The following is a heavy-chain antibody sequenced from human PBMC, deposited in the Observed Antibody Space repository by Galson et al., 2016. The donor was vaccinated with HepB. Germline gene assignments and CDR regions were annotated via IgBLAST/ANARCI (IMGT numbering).Heavy chain of an antibody. J-gene: IGHJ4*02. CDR2: IKQDGSEK. D-gene: IGHD1-26*01. Sequence: SLRLSCAASGFPFSSYWMSWVRQAPGKGLEWVANIKQDGSEKHYVDSVKGRFTISRDIAQNSLYLEMNSLRAEDTAVYYCARGRDWELPNRYFDYWGQGTLVTVSS. V-gene: IGHV3-7*03. CDR1: GFPFSSYW. CDR3: ARGRDWELPNRYFDY.